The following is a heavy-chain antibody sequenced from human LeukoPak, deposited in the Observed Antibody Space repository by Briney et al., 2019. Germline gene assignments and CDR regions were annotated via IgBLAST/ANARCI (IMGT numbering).Heavy chain of an antibody. CDR1: GGSMSSYY. V-gene: IGHV4-59*01. CDR2: IYYSGST. Sequence: SETLSLTCTVSGGSMSSYYWSWIRQPPGKGLEWIGYIYYSGSTNYNPSLKSRVTISVDTSKNQFSLKLSSVTAADTAVYYCARALKWYYYDSSGYYYIDYWGQGTLVTVSS. CDR3: ARALKWYYYDSSGYYYIDY. J-gene: IGHJ4*02. D-gene: IGHD3-22*01.